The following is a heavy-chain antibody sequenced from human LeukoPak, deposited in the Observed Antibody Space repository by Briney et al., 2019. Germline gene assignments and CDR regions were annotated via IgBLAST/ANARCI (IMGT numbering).Heavy chain of an antibody. D-gene: IGHD3-3*01. J-gene: IGHJ4*02. CDR3: AKEGVLRFLEWRSYYFDY. CDR1: GFTFSSYG. Sequence: GGSLRLSCAASGFTFSSYGMHWVRQAPGKGLEWVAVISYDGSNKYYADSVKGRFTISRDNSKNTLYLQMNSLRAEDTAVYYCAKEGVLRFLEWRSYYFDYWGQGTLVTVSS. V-gene: IGHV3-30*18. CDR2: ISYDGSNK.